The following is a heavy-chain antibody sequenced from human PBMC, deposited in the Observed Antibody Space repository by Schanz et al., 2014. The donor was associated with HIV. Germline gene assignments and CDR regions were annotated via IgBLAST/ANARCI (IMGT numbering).Heavy chain of an antibody. CDR1: GFNFGDYT. V-gene: IGHV3-43*01. CDR3: AKDMGRQPEYFQH. Sequence: EVQLVESGGAVVRPGGSLKLSCVASGFNFGDYTMHWVRQAPGKGLEWVSFINWNGDTTNYADSVKGRFTISRDNAKNSLYLQMNSLRVEDTALYYCAKDMGRQPEYFQHWGQGTLVTVSS. D-gene: IGHD6-6*01. CDR2: INWNGDTT. J-gene: IGHJ1*01.